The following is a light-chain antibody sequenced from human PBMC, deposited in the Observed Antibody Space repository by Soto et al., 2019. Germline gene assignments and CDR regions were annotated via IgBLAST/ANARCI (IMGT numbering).Light chain of an antibody. V-gene: IGLV1-40*01. J-gene: IGLJ2*01. CDR3: QSYDSSLSGRGVV. CDR1: SSNIGAGYD. CDR2: GNS. Sequence: QSVLTQPPSVSGAPGQRVTISCTGSSSNIGAGYDVHWYQQLPGTAPKLLIYGNSNRPSGVPDRFSGSKSGTSASLAITGLQAEVESDYYCQSYDSSLSGRGVVFGGGTKLTVL.